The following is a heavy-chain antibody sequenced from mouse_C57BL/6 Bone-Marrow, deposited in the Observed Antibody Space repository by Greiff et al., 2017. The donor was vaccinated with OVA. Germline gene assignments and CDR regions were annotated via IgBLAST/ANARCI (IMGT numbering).Heavy chain of an antibody. CDR3: ALDGSSYYAMDY. CDR1: GFTFTDDY. J-gene: IGHJ4*01. CDR2: IGPENGAT. Sequence: VQLQQSGAGLVRPGASVTLSCTASGFTFTDDYLHWVRQAPEQGLEWIGWIGPENGATEYASKFPGQAPITADKSSNTAYLQRSSLTAEDTAVYDRALDGSSYYAMDYWGQGTSVTVSS. D-gene: IGHD1-1*01. V-gene: IGHV14-4*01.